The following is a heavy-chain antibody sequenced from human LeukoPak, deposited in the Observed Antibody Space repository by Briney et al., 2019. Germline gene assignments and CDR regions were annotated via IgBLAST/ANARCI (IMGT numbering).Heavy chain of an antibody. CDR1: GGTFSSYG. CDR2: IIPIFGTA. D-gene: IGHD6-13*01. CDR3: ARGRPTTSIAAAGVNWFDP. V-gene: IGHV1-69*06. J-gene: IGHJ5*02. Sequence: SVKVSCKASGGTFSSYGISWVRQAPGQGLEWMGGIIPIFGTANYAQKFPGRVTITADKSTSTAYMELSSLRSEDTAVYYCARGRPTTSIAAAGVNWFDPWGQGTLVTVSS.